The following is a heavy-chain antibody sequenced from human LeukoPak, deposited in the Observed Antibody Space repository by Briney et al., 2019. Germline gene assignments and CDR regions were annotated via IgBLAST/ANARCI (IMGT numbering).Heavy chain of an antibody. Sequence: GGSLRLSCAASGFTFSSYSMNWVRQAPGKGLEWVSRIKTDGSITNYADSVKGRFSISRDNAKNTLYLQMNSLRAEDTAVYYCVRDSLRLYDSSGYFFDYWGQGTLVTVSS. CDR1: GFTFSSYS. V-gene: IGHV3-74*01. CDR2: IKTDGSIT. CDR3: VRDSLRLYDSSGYFFDY. D-gene: IGHD3-22*01. J-gene: IGHJ4*02.